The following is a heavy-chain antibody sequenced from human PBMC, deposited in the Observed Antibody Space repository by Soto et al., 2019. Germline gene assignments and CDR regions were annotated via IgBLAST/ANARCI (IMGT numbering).Heavy chain of an antibody. CDR3: ARESEDLTSNFDY. J-gene: IGHJ4*01. CDR1: GFSFSTYN. V-gene: IGHV3-48*02. Sequence: LRLSCAASGFSFSTYNMNWVRQAPGRGLEWVSYISSRSSTIYHADSVKGRFTISRDNAKNSLYLQMDSLRDEDTAVYYCARESEDLTSNFDYWGQGTLVTVSS. CDR2: ISSRSSTI.